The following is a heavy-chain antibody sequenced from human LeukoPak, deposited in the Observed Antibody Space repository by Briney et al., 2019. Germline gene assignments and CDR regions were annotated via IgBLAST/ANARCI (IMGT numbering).Heavy chain of an antibody. V-gene: IGHV1-46*01. J-gene: IGHJ4*02. CDR2: INPSGGST. D-gene: IGHD1-26*01. Sequence: ASLKVSSKASGYTFTSYYMHWVRQAPGQGLEWMGIINPSGGSTSYAPKFQGRVTMTRDTSTITVYMELSSLRSEDTAVYYCARPGVVGAFGYFDYWGQGTLVTVSS. CDR3: ARPGVVGAFGYFDY. CDR1: GYTFTSYY.